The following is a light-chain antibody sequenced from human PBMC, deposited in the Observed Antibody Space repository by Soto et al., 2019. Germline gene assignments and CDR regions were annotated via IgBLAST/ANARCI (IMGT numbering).Light chain of an antibody. CDR1: QSLDNY. V-gene: IGKV3-11*01. Sequence: EIVLTQSPATLSLSPGERATLSCRASQSLDNYLAWYQHKPGQAPRLLIYDASTRSTDIPARFSGSGSGTDFTLIISSLDPEDFAVYYCQQRGHWPSFGGGTKVEIK. CDR3: QQRGHWPS. J-gene: IGKJ4*01. CDR2: DAS.